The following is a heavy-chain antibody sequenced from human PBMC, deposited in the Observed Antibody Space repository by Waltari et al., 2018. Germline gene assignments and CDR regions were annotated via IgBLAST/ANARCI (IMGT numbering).Heavy chain of an antibody. CDR3: ATSPLRFLEWVNWVDP. J-gene: IGHJ5*02. CDR2: VDPEDGET. V-gene: IGHV1-69-2*01. D-gene: IGHD3-3*01. Sequence: EVQLVQSGAEVKKPGATVKISCKASGYTFTDYYMHWVQQAPGKGLEWMGRVDPEDGETIYAEKFQGRVTITADTSTDTAYMELTSLRSEDTAVYYCATSPLRFLEWVNWVDPWGQGTLVTVSS. CDR1: GYTFTDYY.